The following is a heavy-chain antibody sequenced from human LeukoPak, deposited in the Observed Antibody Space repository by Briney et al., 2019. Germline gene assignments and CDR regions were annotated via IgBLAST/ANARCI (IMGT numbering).Heavy chain of an antibody. CDR1: GYTFTGYY. D-gene: IGHD3-3*01. CDR3: ATFTIFGNWFDP. J-gene: IGHJ5*02. V-gene: IGHV1-2*02. Sequence: ASVKVSCKASGYTFTGYYMHWVRQAPGQGLEWMGWINPNSGGTNYAQKFQGRVTITADTSTDTAYMELSGLRSEDTAVYYCATFTIFGNWFDPWGQGTLVTVSS. CDR2: INPNSGGT.